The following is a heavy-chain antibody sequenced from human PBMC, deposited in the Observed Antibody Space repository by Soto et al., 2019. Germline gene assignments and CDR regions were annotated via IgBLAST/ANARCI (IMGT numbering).Heavy chain of an antibody. Sequence: PSETLSLTCTVSGDSISSGDYYWSWVRQAPGKGLEWVANIKQDGSEKYYVDSVKGRFTISRDNAKNSLYLQMNSLRAEDTAVYYCARDRYSYYDFWSGSLPYYYYGMDVWGQGTTVTVSS. V-gene: IGHV3-7*01. CDR1: GDSISSGDYY. J-gene: IGHJ6*02. D-gene: IGHD3-3*01. CDR3: ARDRYSYYDFWSGSLPYYYYGMDV. CDR2: IKQDGSEK.